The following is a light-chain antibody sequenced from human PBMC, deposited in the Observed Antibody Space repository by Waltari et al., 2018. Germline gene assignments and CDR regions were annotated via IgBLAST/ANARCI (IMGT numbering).Light chain of an antibody. V-gene: IGLV2-14*01. CDR3: SSYTSSSTPSVV. J-gene: IGLJ2*01. CDR2: DVS. Sequence: QSALTQPASVSGSPGQSITIPCTGTSSDVGGYNYVPWYQQHPGKAPKLMIYDVSKRPSGVSNRFSGSKSGNTASLTISGLQAEDEADYYCSSYTSSSTPSVVFGGGTKLTVL. CDR1: SSDVGGYNY.